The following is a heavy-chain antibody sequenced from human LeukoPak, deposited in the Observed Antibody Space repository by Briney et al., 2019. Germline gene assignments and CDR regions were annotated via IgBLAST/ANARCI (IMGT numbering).Heavy chain of an antibody. Sequence: SETLSLTCTVSGGSISSGDYYWGWIRQPPGKGLEWIGYIYYSGSTYYNPSLKSRVTISVDTSKNQFSLKLSSVTAADTAVYYCARDGAVAGTENWFDPWGQGTLVTVSS. CDR2: IYYSGST. V-gene: IGHV4-30-4*01. CDR1: GGSISSGDYY. CDR3: ARDGAVAGTENWFDP. D-gene: IGHD6-19*01. J-gene: IGHJ5*02.